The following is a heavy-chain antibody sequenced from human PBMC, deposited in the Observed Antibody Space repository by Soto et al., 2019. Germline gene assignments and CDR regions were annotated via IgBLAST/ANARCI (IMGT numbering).Heavy chain of an antibody. CDR2: MYSVERT. V-gene: IGHV4-4*02. Sequence: QVQLQESGPGLVKPSGTLSLTCAVSGGSIRNKDWCWSWVRQSPGKGLEWIGEMYSVERTIYHTSLKSRFTVSAAESANRCTRRLNSVTSADTVVYYCARRGCGSIFGSFDNWGQGILVTVSS. D-gene: IGHD2-15*01. CDR3: ARRGCGSIFGSFDN. J-gene: IGHJ4*02. CDR1: GGSIRNKDW.